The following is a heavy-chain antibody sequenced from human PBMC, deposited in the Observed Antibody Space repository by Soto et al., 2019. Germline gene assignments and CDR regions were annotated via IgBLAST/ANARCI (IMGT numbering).Heavy chain of an antibody. Sequence: GESLKISCKGSGYSFTSYWISWVRQMPGKGLEWMGRIDPSDSYTNYSPSFQGHVTISADKSISTAYLQWSSLKASDTAMYYCARTSMHSCVYRYGHGGMVGWGPGPTVTAS. CDR1: GYSFTSYW. V-gene: IGHV5-10-1*01. J-gene: IGHJ6*02. D-gene: IGHD5-18*01. CDR3: ARTSMHSCVYRYGHGGMVG. CDR2: IDPSDSYT.